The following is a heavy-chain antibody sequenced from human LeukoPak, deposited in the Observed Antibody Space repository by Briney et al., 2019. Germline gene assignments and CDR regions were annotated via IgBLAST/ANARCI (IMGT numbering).Heavy chain of an antibody. CDR2: ISSLSGTI. J-gene: IGHJ4*02. V-gene: IGHV3-48*01. CDR1: GFTFSSYS. Sequence: PGGTLRLSCVASGFTFSSYSMNWVRQAPGEGLEWVSYISSLSGTIYYADSVKGRFTISRDNSKNTLYLQMNSLRAEDTAVYYCAKDYGDPAGFDYWGQGTLVTVSS. D-gene: IGHD4-17*01. CDR3: AKDYGDPAGFDY.